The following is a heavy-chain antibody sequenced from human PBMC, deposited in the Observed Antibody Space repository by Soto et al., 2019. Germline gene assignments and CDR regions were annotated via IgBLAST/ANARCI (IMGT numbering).Heavy chain of an antibody. CDR3: AHSVIALAGTVLDN. J-gene: IGHJ4*02. D-gene: IGHD6-19*01. Sequence: QITLKESGPTLVKPTQPLTLTCTFSGFSLTTSGVGVGWIRQSPGKALEWLALIYWDDDKRFSPSLKGRLTITNDTTKNQVVLTMSNMDPVDTGTYNCAHSVIALAGTVLDNWGQGTLVTVPS. CDR1: GFSLTTSGVG. CDR2: IYWDDDK. V-gene: IGHV2-5*02.